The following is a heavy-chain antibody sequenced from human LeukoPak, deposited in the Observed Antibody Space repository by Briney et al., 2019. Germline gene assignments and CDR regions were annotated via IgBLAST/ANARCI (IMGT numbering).Heavy chain of an antibody. Sequence: PGGSLRLSCAASGFTFSSYEMNWVRQAPGKGLEWVSGISGSGAFTYYADSVKGRFTISRDNSKNTLFLQINSLRAEDTAVYYCARGYCSGGSCYPRGVFDMWGQGTMVTVSS. V-gene: IGHV3-23*01. CDR2: ISGSGAFT. J-gene: IGHJ3*02. D-gene: IGHD2-15*01. CDR3: ARGYCSGGSCYPRGVFDM. CDR1: GFTFSSYE.